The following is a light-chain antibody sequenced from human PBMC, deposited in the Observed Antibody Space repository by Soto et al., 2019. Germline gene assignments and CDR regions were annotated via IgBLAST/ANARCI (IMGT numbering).Light chain of an antibody. CDR1: QSAHSY. J-gene: IGKJ5*01. CDR3: QQYYSYPLT. V-gene: IGKV3D-15*01. Sequence: EFVLTQSPGTLSLSPGERATLSCRASQSAHSYLGWYQQKPGQAPRLLIYGASSRATGIPDRFSGSGSGTDFTLTISCLQSEDFATYYCQQYYSYPLTFGQGTRLEI. CDR2: GAS.